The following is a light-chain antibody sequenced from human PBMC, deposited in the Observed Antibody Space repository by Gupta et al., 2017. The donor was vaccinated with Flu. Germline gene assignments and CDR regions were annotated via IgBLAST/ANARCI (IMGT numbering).Light chain of an antibody. Sequence: DRVAITCQANEDRSKYLNWCQQKPGKAPKLLIYDASNLETGVPSRFSGTGSGIEFTLTISSLQAEDTATYYCQQYDYGPHFTFGPGTKVDVK. CDR1: EDRSKY. V-gene: IGKV1-33*01. CDR3: QQYDYGPHFT. CDR2: DAS. J-gene: IGKJ3*01.